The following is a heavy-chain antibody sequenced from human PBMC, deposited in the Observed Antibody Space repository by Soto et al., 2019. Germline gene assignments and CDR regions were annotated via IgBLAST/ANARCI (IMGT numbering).Heavy chain of an antibody. V-gene: IGHV3-7*03. CDR3: ARDASGFWGGYQGY. D-gene: IGHD3-3*01. J-gene: IGHJ4*02. CDR1: GFIFSSHW. CDR2: IKQDGSEK. Sequence: EVQLVESGGGLVQPGGSLRLSCAASGFIFSSHWMTWVRQAPGKGLEWVATIKQDGSEKYYVDSVKGRFTISRDNAKNALYLQINSRGAEDTAVYYCARDASGFWGGYQGYWGQGPLVTVSS.